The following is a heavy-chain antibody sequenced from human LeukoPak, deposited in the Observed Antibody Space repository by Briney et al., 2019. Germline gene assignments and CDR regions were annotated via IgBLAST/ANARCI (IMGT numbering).Heavy chain of an antibody. J-gene: IGHJ4*02. CDR1: GVTFSSYD. CDR2: ISGSGTTI. D-gene: IGHD5-18*01. CDR3: AKDHLKNSGYSYGYEGC. V-gene: IGHV3-48*03. Sequence: GGSLRLSCAASGVTFSSYDMNWVRQAPGKGLEWVSYISGSGTTIYYADSVKGRFTISRDNSKNTLYLQMNSLRAEDTAVYYCAKDHLKNSGYSYGYEGCWGQGTLVTVSS.